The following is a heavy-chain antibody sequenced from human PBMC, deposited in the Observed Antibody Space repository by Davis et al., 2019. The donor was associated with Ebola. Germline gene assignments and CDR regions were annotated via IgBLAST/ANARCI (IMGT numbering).Heavy chain of an antibody. CDR2: IKQDGSEK. CDR3: ARDRGAGGSDY. D-gene: IGHD3-10*01. CDR1: GFTFSTYW. V-gene: IGHV3-7*01. J-gene: IGHJ4*02. Sequence: GGSLRLSCVVSGFTFSTYWMNWVRQAPGKGLEWVANIKQDGSEKYYVDSVKGRFTISRDNAKNSLYLQMNSLRAEDTAVYYCARDRGAGGSDYWGQGTLVTVSS.